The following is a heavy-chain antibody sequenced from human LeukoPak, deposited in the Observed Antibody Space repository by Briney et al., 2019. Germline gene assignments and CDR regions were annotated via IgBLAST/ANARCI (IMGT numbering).Heavy chain of an antibody. J-gene: IGHJ4*02. D-gene: IGHD6-19*01. V-gene: IGHV4-34*01. CDR1: GGSFSGYY. CDR2: INHSGST. Sequence: SETLSLTCAVYGGSFSGYYWSWIRQPPGKGLEWIGEINHSGSTNYNPSLKSRVTISVDTSKNQFSLKLSSVTAADTAVYYCARRDSSGWYSRPVDYWGQGTLVTVSS. CDR3: ARRDSSGWYSRPVDY.